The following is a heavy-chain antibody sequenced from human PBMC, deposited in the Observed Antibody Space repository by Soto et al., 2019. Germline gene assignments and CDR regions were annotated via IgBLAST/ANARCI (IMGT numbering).Heavy chain of an antibody. Sequence: PGGSLRLSCAASGFTFSSYGMHWVRQAPGKGLEWVAVIWYDGSNKYYADSVKGRFTISRDNSKNTLYLQMNSLRAEDTAVYYCARDLSGELYFDYWGQGTLVTVSS. CDR2: IWYDGSNK. J-gene: IGHJ4*02. CDR3: ARDLSGELYFDY. D-gene: IGHD1-26*01. V-gene: IGHV3-33*01. CDR1: GFTFSSYG.